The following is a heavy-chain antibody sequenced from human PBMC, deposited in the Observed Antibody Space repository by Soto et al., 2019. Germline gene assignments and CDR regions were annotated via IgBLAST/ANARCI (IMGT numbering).Heavy chain of an antibody. V-gene: IGHV4-34*01. Sequence: PSETLSLTCAVYGGSFSGYYWSWIRQPPGKGLEWVGEINHSGSTNYNPSLKSRVTISVDTSKNQFSLKLSSVAAADTAVYYCARDSTGGSLEWLRGYYAFDIWGQGTMVTVSS. CDR3: ARDSTGGSLEWLRGYYAFDI. J-gene: IGHJ3*02. CDR1: GGSFSGYY. D-gene: IGHD3-3*01. CDR2: INHSGST.